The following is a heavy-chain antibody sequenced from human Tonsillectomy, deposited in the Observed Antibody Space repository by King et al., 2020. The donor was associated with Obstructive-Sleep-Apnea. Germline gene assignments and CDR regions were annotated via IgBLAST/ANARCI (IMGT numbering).Heavy chain of an antibody. Sequence: VQLVESGGGLVQPGGSLRLSCAASGFTFYSYWMHWVRQAPGKGLVWVSRIDSDGSSTSYADSVKGRFTISRDNAKNTRYLQMNSLRAEDTAVYYCARSTVFRLLIYYGMDVWGQGTTVTVSS. CDR3: ARSTVFRLLIYYGMDV. J-gene: IGHJ6*02. V-gene: IGHV3-74*01. D-gene: IGHD3/OR15-3a*01. CDR2: IDSDGSST. CDR1: GFTFYSYW.